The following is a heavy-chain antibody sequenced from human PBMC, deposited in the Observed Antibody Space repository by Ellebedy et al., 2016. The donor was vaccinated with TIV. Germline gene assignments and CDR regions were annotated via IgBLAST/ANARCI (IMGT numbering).Heavy chain of an antibody. CDR3: ARDWLSSSWFSNGGMDV. J-gene: IGHJ6*02. CDR1: GFNFSSYA. D-gene: IGHD6-13*01. Sequence: GESLKISCAASGFNFSSYALTWVRQAPGKGLEWVSAISGNGGSSYYADSVKGRFTISRDNSRNTLYLQMNNLRAEDTAVYYCARDWLSSSWFSNGGMDVWGQGTTVTVSS. V-gene: IGHV3-23*01. CDR2: ISGNGGSS.